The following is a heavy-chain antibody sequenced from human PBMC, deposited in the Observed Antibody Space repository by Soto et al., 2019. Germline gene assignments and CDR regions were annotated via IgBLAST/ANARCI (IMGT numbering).Heavy chain of an antibody. CDR3: ARELYGGWFDP. V-gene: IGHV3-53*04. Sequence: EVQLVESGGGLVQPGGSLRLSCAASGFTVSSNYMSWVRQAPGKGLEWGSVIYSGGSTYYADSVKGRFTISRHNSKNTLYLQMNSLRAEDTAVYYCARELYGGWFDPWGQGTLVTVSS. J-gene: IGHJ5*02. CDR2: IYSGGST. CDR1: GFTVSSNY. D-gene: IGHD2-8*01.